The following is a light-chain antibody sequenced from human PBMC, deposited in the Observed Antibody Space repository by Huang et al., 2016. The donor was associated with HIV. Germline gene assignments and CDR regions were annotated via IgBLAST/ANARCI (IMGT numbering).Light chain of an antibody. CDR2: DAS. Sequence: EIVLTQSPATLSLSPGESATLSCRASQSVSNYLAWYQHKPGQAPRHLIYDASKRATDIPARFSGSGSGTDFTLTISSLEPEDFAVYYCQQRSNWPPATFGGGTKVEIK. J-gene: IGKJ4*01. CDR1: QSVSNY. CDR3: QQRSNWPPAT. V-gene: IGKV3-11*01.